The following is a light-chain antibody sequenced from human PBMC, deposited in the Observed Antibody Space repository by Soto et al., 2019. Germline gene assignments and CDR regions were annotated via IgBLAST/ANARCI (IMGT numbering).Light chain of an antibody. Sequence: DIQMTQSPSTLSASPVARVTIPGRASQSIGSWLAWYQQKPGKAPNLLIYAASSLQSGVPSRFSGSGSGTDFTLTISSLQRDDFAIYYCQQYNPYPRTFGQGTKVDIK. CDR1: QSIGSW. J-gene: IGKJ1*01. V-gene: IGKV1-5*01. CDR2: AAS. CDR3: QQYNPYPRT.